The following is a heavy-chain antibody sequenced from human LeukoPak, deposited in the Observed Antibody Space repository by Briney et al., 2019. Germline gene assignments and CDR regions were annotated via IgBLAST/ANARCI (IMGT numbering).Heavy chain of an antibody. V-gene: IGHV3-30-3*01. CDR3: AREWIQVVFDY. CDR2: ISYDGSNK. Sequence: PGGSLRLSCAASGFTFSSYAMHWVRQAPGKGLEWVAVISYDGSNKYYADSVKGRFTISRDNSKNTLYLQMNSLRAEDTAVYYCAREWIQVVFDYWGQGTLVTVSS. CDR1: GFTFSSYA. D-gene: IGHD5-18*01. J-gene: IGHJ4*02.